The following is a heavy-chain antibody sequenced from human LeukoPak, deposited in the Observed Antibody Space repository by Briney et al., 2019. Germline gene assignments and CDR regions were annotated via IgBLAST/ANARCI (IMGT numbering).Heavy chain of an antibody. D-gene: IGHD3-10*01. J-gene: IGHJ4*02. CDR3: ARQRRITMVRGVIITSPDFDY. V-gene: IGHV4-39*01. Sequence: SETLSLTCTVSGGSISSSSYYWGWIRQPPGKGLEWIGSIYYSGSTYYNPSLKSRVTISVDTSKNQFSLKLSSVTAADTAVYYCARQRRITMVRGVIITSPDFDYWGQGTLVTVSS. CDR2: IYYSGST. CDR1: GGSISSSSYY.